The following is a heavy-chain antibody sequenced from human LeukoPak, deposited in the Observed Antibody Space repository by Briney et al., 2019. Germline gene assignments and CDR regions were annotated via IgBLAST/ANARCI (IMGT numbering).Heavy chain of an antibody. CDR1: GFTFSSYA. CDR2: ISGSGGST. D-gene: IGHD3-22*01. Sequence: PGGSLRLSCAASGFTFSSYAMSWVRQAPGKGLEWVSAISGSGGSTYYADSVKGRFTISRDNSKNTLYLQMNSLRAEDTAVYYCARGNNHYYHSNRLLSGVVDYWGQGTLVTVSS. J-gene: IGHJ4*02. V-gene: IGHV3-23*01. CDR3: ARGNNHYYHSNRLLSGVVDY.